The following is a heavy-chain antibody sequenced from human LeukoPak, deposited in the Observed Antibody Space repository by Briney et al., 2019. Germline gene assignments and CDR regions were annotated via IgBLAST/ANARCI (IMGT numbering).Heavy chain of an antibody. CDR1: GYTFTSYG. D-gene: IGHD5-18*01. V-gene: IGHV1-18*01. Sequence: ASVKVSCKASGYTFTSYGISWVRQAPGQGLEWMGWISAYNGNTNYAQKLQGRVTMTEDTSTDTAYMELSSLRSEDTAVYYCATDTHPYSYGYRWGQGTLVTVSS. J-gene: IGHJ4*02. CDR3: ATDTHPYSYGYR. CDR2: ISAYNGNT.